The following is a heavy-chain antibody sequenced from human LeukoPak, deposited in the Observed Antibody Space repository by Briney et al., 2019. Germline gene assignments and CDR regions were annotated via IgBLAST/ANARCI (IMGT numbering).Heavy chain of an antibody. CDR3: ARGPYSYDSSGAFDI. D-gene: IGHD3-22*01. CDR2: IYYSGST. Sequence: SETLSLTCTVSGGSISSSSYYWGWLRQPPGKGLEWIGSIYYSGSTYYNPSLKSRVTISVDTSKNQFSLKLSSVTAADTAVYFCARGPYSYDSSGAFDIWGQGTMVTVSS. V-gene: IGHV4-39*01. CDR1: GGSISSSSYY. J-gene: IGHJ3*02.